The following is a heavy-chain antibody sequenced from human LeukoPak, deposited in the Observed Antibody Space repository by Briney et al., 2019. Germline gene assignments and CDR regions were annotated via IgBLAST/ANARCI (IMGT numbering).Heavy chain of an antibody. Sequence: GGSLRLSCAAFSGFAMSWVRQAPGKRLEWVSAINGRGDDTYYPDSVKGRFTISRDNSSNTLYLQMNSLRADDTAVYYCAKGHRESSSFFDSWGQGIPVTVSS. CDR1: SGFA. CDR3: AKGHRESSSFFDS. CDR2: INGRGDDT. J-gene: IGHJ4*02. V-gene: IGHV3-23*01.